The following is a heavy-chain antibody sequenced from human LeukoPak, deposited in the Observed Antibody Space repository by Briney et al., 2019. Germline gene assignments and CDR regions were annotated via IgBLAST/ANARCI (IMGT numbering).Heavy chain of an antibody. J-gene: IGHJ4*02. CDR1: GYSFTSYW. CDR3: ARLSSGSYYAPFDY. Sequence: GEPLKFSCKASGYSFTSYWIGWARQMPGKGLEWMGIIYPGDSDTRYSPSFQGQVTISADKSISTAYLQWSSLKASDTAMYYCARLSSGSYYAPFDYWGQGTLVTVSS. D-gene: IGHD3-10*01. V-gene: IGHV5-51*01. CDR2: IYPGDSDT.